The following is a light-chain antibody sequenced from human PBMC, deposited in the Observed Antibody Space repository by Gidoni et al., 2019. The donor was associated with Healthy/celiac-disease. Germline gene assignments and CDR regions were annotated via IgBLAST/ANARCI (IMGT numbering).Light chain of an antibody. J-gene: IGKJ4*01. V-gene: IGKV1-39*01. Sequence: DIQMTQSPSSLSASVGDRVTITCRASPSISSYLNWYQQKPGNAPKLLIYAASSLQSGVPSRFSGSGSGTDFTLTISSLQPEDFATYYCQQSYSTPLTFGGXTKVEIK. CDR2: AAS. CDR1: PSISSY. CDR3: QQSYSTPLT.